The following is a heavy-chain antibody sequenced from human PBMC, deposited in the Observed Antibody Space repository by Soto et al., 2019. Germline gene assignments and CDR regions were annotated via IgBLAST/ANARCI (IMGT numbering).Heavy chain of an antibody. Sequence: PGGSLRLSCAASGFSFSTYAMHWVRQAPGKGLEWVTFISYDGSNKDYADSVRGRFTISRDNSKNTLYLQMNSLRGEDTAVYICARGIIGKISFDYWGQGTLVTVSS. J-gene: IGHJ4*02. V-gene: IGHV3-30-3*01. CDR3: ARGIIGKISFDY. CDR2: ISYDGSNK. CDR1: GFSFSTYA.